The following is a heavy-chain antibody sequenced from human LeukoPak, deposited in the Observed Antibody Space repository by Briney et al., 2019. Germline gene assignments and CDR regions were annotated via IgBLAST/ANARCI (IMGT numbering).Heavy chain of an antibody. V-gene: IGHV1-69*05. D-gene: IGHD3-3*01. CDR2: IIPIFGTA. CDR1: GGTFSSYA. CDR3: ARDRGIRFLEWPKYYYMDV. Sequence: SVKVSCKASGGTFSSYAISWVRQAPGQGLEWMGGIIPIFGTANYAQKFQGRVTITTDESTSTAYMELSSPRSEDTAVYYCARDRGIRFLEWPKYYYMDVWGKGTTVTVSS. J-gene: IGHJ6*03.